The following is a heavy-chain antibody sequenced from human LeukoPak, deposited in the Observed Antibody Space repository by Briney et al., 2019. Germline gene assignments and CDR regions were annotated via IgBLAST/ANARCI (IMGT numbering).Heavy chain of an antibody. V-gene: IGHV3-23*01. J-gene: IGHJ5*02. Sequence: GGSLRLSCAASGFTVSSNYMSWVRQAPGKGLEWVSAISGSGGSTYYADSVKGRFTISRDNSKNTLYLQMNSLRAEDTAVYYCAKDGGNWNDVKWFDPWGQGTLVTVSS. CDR1: GFTVSSNY. CDR3: AKDGGNWNDVKWFDP. CDR2: ISGSGGST. D-gene: IGHD1-20*01.